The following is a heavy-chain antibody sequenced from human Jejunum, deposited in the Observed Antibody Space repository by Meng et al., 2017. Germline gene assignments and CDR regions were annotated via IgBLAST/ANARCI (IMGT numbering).Heavy chain of an antibody. CDR1: GSTFSDHY. J-gene: IGHJ3*02. V-gene: IGHV3-72*01. CDR3: ARGYSGTYFYAFDI. Sequence: GESLKISCAASGSTFSDHYIDWVRQAPGKGLEWVGLSRNKDNSYTTEYAASVKGRFTISRDASKNSLYLQMSSLKTEDTAMYYCARGYSGTYFYAFDIWGQGTMVTVSS. CDR2: SRNKDNSYTT. D-gene: IGHD1-26*01.